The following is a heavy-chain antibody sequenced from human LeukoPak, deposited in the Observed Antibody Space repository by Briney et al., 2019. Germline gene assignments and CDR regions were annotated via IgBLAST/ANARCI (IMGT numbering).Heavy chain of an antibody. CDR1: GYTFTSYG. D-gene: IGHD3-22*01. CDR2: ISAYNGNT. V-gene: IGHV1-18*01. J-gene: IGHJ4*02. CDR3: ARMIVVVIPGRYYFDY. Sequence: GASVKVSCKASGYTFTSYGISWVRQAPGQGLEWMGWISAYNGNTNYAQKLQGRVTMTTDTSTSTAYMELRSLRSDDTAVFYCARMIVVVIPGRYYFDYWGQGTLVTVSS.